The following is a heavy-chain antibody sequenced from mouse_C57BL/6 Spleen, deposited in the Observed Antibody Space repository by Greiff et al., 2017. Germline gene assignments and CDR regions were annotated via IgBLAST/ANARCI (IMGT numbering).Heavy chain of an antibody. V-gene: IGHV1-7*01. Sequence: VQLQQSGAELAKPGASVKLSCKASGYTFTSYWLHWVKQRPGQGLEWIGYINPSSGYTKYNQKFKDKATLTADKSSSTAYMQLSSLTYEDSAVYYCALWLRRDYFDYWGQGTTLTVSS. D-gene: IGHD2-2*01. J-gene: IGHJ2*01. CDR1: GYTFTSYW. CDR3: ALWLRRDYFDY. CDR2: INPSSGYT.